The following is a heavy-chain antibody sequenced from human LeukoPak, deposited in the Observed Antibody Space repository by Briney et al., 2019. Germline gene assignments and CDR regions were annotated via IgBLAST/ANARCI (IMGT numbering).Heavy chain of an antibody. V-gene: IGHV3-23*01. D-gene: IGHD6-19*01. CDR2: ISGSGGST. J-gene: IGHJ4*02. CDR1: GFTFSSYA. CDR3: AKESSSSSGERG. Sequence: GGSLRLSCSASGFTFSSYAMHWVRQAPGKGLEWVSAISGSGGSTYYADSVKGRFTISRDNSKNTLYLQMNSLRAEDTAVYYCAKESSSSSGERGWGQGTLVTVSS.